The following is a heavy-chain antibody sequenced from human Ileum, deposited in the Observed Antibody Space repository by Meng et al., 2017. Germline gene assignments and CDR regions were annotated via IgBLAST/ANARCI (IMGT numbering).Heavy chain of an antibody. V-gene: IGHV4-34*01. CDR1: DGALGGYY. J-gene: IGHJ4*02. CDR2: IHPGGST. Sequence: QVLLRKWGAGLLKPPETLSPTCAIYDGALGGYYLSWIWQPPRNGLEWVGEIHPGGSTSYNPSLQSRVTIAVDTSKNQFSVTLSSVSAADTAVYYCATGVDWAKSGNIWGQGTLVTVSS. D-gene: IGHD3-9*01. CDR3: ATGVDWAKSGNI.